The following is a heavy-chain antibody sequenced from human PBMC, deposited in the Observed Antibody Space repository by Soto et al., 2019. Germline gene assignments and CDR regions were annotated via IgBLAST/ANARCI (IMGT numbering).Heavy chain of an antibody. CDR3: SKEVNRYSGSCRHYYYGMDV. D-gene: IGHD1-26*01. J-gene: IGHJ6*02. V-gene: IGHV3-43*01. CDR2: ISWDGGST. CDR1: GFTFDDYT. Sequence: PGGSLRLSCAASGFTFDDYTMHWVRQAPGKGLEWVSLISWDGGSTYYADSVKGRFTISRDNSKNSLYLQMNSLRTEDTALYYCSKEVNRYSGSCRHYYYGMDVWGQGTTVTVSS.